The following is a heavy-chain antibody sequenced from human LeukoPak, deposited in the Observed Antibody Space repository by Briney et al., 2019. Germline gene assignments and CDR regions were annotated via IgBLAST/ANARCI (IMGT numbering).Heavy chain of an antibody. D-gene: IGHD3-10*01. CDR1: GFTFSSYG. Sequence: GGSLRLSCAASGFTFSSYGMHWVRQAPGKGLEWVAVISYDGSNKYYADSVEGRFTISRDNSKNTLYLQMNSLRAEDTAVYYCAKEVYYGGDYWGQGTLVTVSS. CDR2: ISYDGSNK. V-gene: IGHV3-30*18. CDR3: AKEVYYGGDY. J-gene: IGHJ4*02.